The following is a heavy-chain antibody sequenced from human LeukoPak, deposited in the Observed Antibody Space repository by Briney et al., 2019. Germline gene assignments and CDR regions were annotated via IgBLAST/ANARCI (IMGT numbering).Heavy chain of an antibody. V-gene: IGHV3-23*01. Sequence: GGSLRLSCAASGFTFSSYSMNWVRQAPGKGLEWVSSISGSGGTTYYAGSVKGRFTISRDNSKNTLFLQMNSLRADDTAIYYCAKRDFWGQGTLVTVSS. CDR3: AKRDF. CDR1: GFTFSSYS. J-gene: IGHJ4*02. CDR2: ISGSGGTT.